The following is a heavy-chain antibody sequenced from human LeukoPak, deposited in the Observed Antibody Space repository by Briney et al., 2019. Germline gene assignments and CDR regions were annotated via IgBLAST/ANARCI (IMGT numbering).Heavy chain of an antibody. CDR3: ARENSGSLDY. D-gene: IGHD1-26*01. Sequence: PGGSLRLSCAASGFTFSTYWMHWVRQAPGTGLVWVSLINSDGSSTNYADSVKGRFTISRDNAKNSLYLQMNSLSAEDTAVYYCARENSGSLDYWAQGTLVTVSS. J-gene: IGHJ4*02. CDR2: INSDGSST. V-gene: IGHV3-74*01. CDR1: GFTFSTYW.